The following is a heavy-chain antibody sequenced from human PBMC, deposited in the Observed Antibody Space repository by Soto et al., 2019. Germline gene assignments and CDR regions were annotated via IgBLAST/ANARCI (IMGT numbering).Heavy chain of an antibody. CDR2: ISSNSPYI. CDR3: ARDYSSSSTFDY. Sequence: GGSLRLSCAASGSTFSSYTMNWVRQAPGKGLEWVSFISSNSPYIYHADSVKGRFTISRDNAKNTLYLQLNSLRVEDTAFYYCARDYSSSSTFDYWGQGTLVTVSS. J-gene: IGHJ4*02. V-gene: IGHV3-21*01. CDR1: GSTFSSYT. D-gene: IGHD6-6*01.